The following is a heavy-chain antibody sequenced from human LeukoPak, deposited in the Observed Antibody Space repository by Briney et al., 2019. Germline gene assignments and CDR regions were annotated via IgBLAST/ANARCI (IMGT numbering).Heavy chain of an antibody. CDR2: IYYSGST. Sequence: SETLSLTCTVSGGSISSSSYYWGWIRQPPGKGLEWIGSIYYSGSTYYNPSLKGRVTISVDTSKNQFSLKLSSVTAADTAVYYCATELVYGSGSLPYYYMDVWGKGTTVTVSS. J-gene: IGHJ6*03. V-gene: IGHV4-39*02. CDR3: ATELVYGSGSLPYYYMDV. CDR1: GGSISSSSYY. D-gene: IGHD3-10*01.